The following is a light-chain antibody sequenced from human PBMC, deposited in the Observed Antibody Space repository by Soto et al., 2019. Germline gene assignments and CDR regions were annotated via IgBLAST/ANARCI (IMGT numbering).Light chain of an antibody. CDR1: QSVSDK. Sequence: EIFLTQSPDTLSLSPGERVTLSCRASQSVSDKLAWYQQKPGQGPRLLVYRASTRTLGIPARFSGSESGTEFTLTISSLQSEDFAIYYCQQYNTWPITFGQGTRLEI. J-gene: IGKJ5*01. CDR3: QQYNTWPIT. CDR2: RAS. V-gene: IGKV3-15*01.